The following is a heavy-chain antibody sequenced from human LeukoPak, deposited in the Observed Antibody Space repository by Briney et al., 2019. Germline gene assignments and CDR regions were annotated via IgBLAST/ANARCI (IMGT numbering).Heavy chain of an antibody. V-gene: IGHV1-69*02. D-gene: IGHD1-14*01. CDR2: IIPFLAIA. CDR1: GDTFSIYT. CDR3: ARQDRASDAFDI. Sequence: SVKVSCKPSGDTFSIYTISWVRQAPGQGLEWMGRIIPFLAIADYAQNFQGRVTITADKSTSTAYMELSSLGSEDTAVYYCARQDRASDAFDIWGQGTMVTVSS. J-gene: IGHJ3*02.